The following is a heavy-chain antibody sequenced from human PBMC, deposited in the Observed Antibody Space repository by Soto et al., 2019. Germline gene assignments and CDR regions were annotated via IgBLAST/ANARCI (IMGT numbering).Heavy chain of an antibody. V-gene: IGHV3-15*01. CDR1: EFTFTYAW. D-gene: IGHD3-16*02. CDR2: IKSKTDGGTT. CDR3: TSLYYGH. Sequence: GGSLRLSCAASEFTFTYAWMSWVRQAPGKGLEWVGRIKSKTDGGTTDYAAPVKGRFTISRDESQNTLYLQMNSLKTEDTAVYYCTSLYYGHWGQGTLVTVSS. J-gene: IGHJ4*02.